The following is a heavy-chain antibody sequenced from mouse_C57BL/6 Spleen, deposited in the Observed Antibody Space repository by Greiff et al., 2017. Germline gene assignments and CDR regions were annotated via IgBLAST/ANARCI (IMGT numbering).Heavy chain of an antibody. CDR3: ARTPNYYGSSLDY. CDR1: GYTFTSYW. J-gene: IGHJ2*01. D-gene: IGHD1-1*01. CDR2: IDPSDSYT. V-gene: IGHV1-69*01. Sequence: QVQLKQPGAELVMPGASVKLSCKASGYTFTSYWMHWVKQRPGQGLEWIGEIDPSDSYTNYNQKFKGKSTLTVDKSSSTAYMQLSSLTSEDSAVYYCARTPNYYGSSLDYWGQGTTLTVSS.